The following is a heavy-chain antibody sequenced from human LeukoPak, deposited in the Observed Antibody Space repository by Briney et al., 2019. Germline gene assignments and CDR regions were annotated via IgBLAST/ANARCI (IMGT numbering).Heavy chain of an antibody. CDR2: IRGAGTT. Sequence: GGSLRLSCAASGLTVSSNYMSWVRQAPGKGLEWVSVIRGAGTTEYADSVKGRFTISRDNSKNTLYLQMNSLRAEDTAVYYCARERRGGDGYSHGFDYWGQGTLVTVSS. D-gene: IGHD5-24*01. J-gene: IGHJ4*02. V-gene: IGHV3-53*01. CDR1: GLTVSSNY. CDR3: ARERRGGDGYSHGFDY.